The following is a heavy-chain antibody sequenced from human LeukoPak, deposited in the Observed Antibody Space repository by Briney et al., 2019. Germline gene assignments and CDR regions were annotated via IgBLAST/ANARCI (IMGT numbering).Heavy chain of an antibody. CDR2: IWYDGSNK. D-gene: IGHD6-19*01. V-gene: IGHV3-33*01. J-gene: IGHJ4*02. CDR3: ARVRGYSSGEDYFDY. Sequence: GGSLRLSCAASGFTFSNHGMHWVRQAPGKGPEWVALIWYDGSNKYYGDSVKGRFTISRDNSKNTVYLQMNSLRAEDTGVYYCARVRGYSSGEDYFDYWGQGTLVTVSS. CDR1: GFTFSNHG.